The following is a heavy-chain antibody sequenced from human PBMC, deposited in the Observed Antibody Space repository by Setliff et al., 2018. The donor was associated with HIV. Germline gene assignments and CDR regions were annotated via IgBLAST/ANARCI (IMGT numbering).Heavy chain of an antibody. J-gene: IGHJ4*02. D-gene: IGHD6-19*01. CDR3: ARSPRIGVAGEFEY. V-gene: IGHV4-34*01. CDR2: INHRGNT. CDR1: GGSFSGYY. Sequence: SETLSLTCAVYGGSFSGYYWNWIRQSPGKGLEWIGEINHRGNTNYNPSLKNRVTISVDTSKNQSSLKVNSVTAADTAVYYCARSPRIGVAGEFEYWGQGTLVTVSS.